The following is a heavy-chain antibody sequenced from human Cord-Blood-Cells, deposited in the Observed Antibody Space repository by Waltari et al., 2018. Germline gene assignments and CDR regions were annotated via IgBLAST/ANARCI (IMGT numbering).Heavy chain of an antibody. Sequence: QVQLQESGPGLVKPSQTLSLTCTVSGGSISSGGYYWSWIRQHPGKGLEWIGYIYYSGSTCLTPSLKSRVTISVDTSKNQFSLKLISVTAADTAVYYCARDGGAYCGGDCYLGDAFDIWGQGTMVTVSS. CDR3: ARDGGAYCGGDCYLGDAFDI. CDR1: GGSISSGGYY. CDR2: IYYSGST. J-gene: IGHJ3*02. V-gene: IGHV4-31*03. D-gene: IGHD2-21*01.